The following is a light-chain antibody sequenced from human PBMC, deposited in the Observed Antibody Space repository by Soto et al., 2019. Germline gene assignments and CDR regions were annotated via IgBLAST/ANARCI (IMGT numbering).Light chain of an antibody. J-gene: IGKJ4*01. CDR3: QQYTSFVT. Sequence: DIQMTQSPSTLSACVGDRVTITCRASQSISSWLAWYQQKPGKAPKLLIYKASSLQSGVPSRFSGSGSGTEFTLTISSLQPDDFATYYCQQYTSFVTFGGGTKVEI. V-gene: IGKV1-5*03. CDR1: QSISSW. CDR2: KAS.